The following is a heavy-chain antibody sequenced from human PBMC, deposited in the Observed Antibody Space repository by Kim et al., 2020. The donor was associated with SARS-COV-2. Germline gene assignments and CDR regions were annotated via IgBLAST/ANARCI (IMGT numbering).Heavy chain of an antibody. CDR3: ARQANYGLDP. J-gene: IGHJ5*02. V-gene: IGHV3-74*01. Sequence: GGSLRLSCAASGFTFNSPWMHWVRQAPGKGLVWVSRILGDGTTTTYADSAKGRFTISRDNAKKTLYLQMNSLRDEDTAVYYCARQANYGLDPWGQGSLVTVTS. CDR1: GFTFNSPW. CDR2: ILGDGTTT. D-gene: IGHD1-7*01.